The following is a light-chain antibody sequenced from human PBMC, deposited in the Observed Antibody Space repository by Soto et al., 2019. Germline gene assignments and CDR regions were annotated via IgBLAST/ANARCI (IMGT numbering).Light chain of an antibody. J-gene: IGKJ1*01. CDR1: QSVSSN. Sequence: EVVMTQSPATLSVSPGESATLSCRASQSVSSNLAWYQQKPGQAPRLLIYGASTRATGIPARFSGSGCGTDLTLTISSLQSEDFAVYYFQQYNNWPPRTFGQGTKVEIK. CDR3: QQYNNWPPRT. CDR2: GAS. V-gene: IGKV3-15*01.